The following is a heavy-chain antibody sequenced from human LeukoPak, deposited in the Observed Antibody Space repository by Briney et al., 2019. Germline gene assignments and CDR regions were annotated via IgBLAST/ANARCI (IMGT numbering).Heavy chain of an antibody. CDR1: GASVTATNYY. CDR3: ARNLRGLPSDS. D-gene: IGHD4-17*01. V-gene: IGHV4-39*01. CDR2: VSYNDIT. J-gene: IGHJ5*01. Sequence: PSETLSLTCTVSGASVTATNYYWAWIRQPPGKGLEWLGTVSYNDITYYNSSLLGRVAVSRGTSKTRFSLDLTSVTTEDTAVYFCARNLRGLPSDSWGRGILVTVTS.